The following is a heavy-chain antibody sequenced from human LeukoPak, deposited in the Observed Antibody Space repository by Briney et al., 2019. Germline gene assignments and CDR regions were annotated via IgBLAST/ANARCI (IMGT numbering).Heavy chain of an antibody. Sequence: PSETLSLTCAVYGGSFSGYYRSWIRQPPGKGLEWIGEINHSGSTNYNPSLKSRVTISVDTSKNQFSLKLSSVTAADTAVYYWARVRGLRPGFDYWGQGTLVTVSS. CDR3: ARVRGLRPGFDY. V-gene: IGHV4-34*01. CDR1: GGSFSGYY. J-gene: IGHJ4*02. CDR2: INHSGST.